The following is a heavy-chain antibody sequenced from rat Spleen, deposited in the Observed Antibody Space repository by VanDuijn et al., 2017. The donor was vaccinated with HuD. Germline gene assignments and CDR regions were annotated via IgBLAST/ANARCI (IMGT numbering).Heavy chain of an antibody. V-gene: IGHV3-3*01. CDR2: INSAGTT. J-gene: IGHJ2*01. CDR3: GRDNNYKAY. CDR1: GYSITSGYG. D-gene: IGHD1-10*01. Sequence: EVQLQESGPGLVKPSQSLSLTCSVTGYSITSGYGWNWIRKFPGNKLEWMGYINSAGTTKYNPPLKSRISITRDTSKNQFFLQVNSVTTEDTATYYCGRDNNYKAYWGQGVMVTVSS.